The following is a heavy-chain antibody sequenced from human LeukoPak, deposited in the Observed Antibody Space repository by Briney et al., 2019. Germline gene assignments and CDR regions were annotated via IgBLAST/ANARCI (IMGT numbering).Heavy chain of an antibody. CDR3: ARDGGVVPAAIDAFDI. D-gene: IGHD2-2*01. CDR1: GGSFSSYY. J-gene: IGHJ3*02. V-gene: IGHV4-59*01. CDR2: IYYSGST. Sequence: PSETLSLTCAVYGGSFSSYYWSWIRQPPGKGLEWIGYIYYSGSTNYNPSLKSRVTISVDTSKNQFSLKLSSVTAADTAVYYCARDGGVVPAAIDAFDIWGRGTMVTVSS.